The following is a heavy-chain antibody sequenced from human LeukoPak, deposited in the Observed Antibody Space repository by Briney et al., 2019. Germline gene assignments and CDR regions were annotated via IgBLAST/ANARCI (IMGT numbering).Heavy chain of an antibody. Sequence: ASVKVSCKASGYTFIRYGITWVRQAPGQGLEWMGWISAYNGNTNYAQKFQGRVTMTTDTSTSTAYMELRSLRSDDTAVYYCLKSHNSFGELFDPGDYWGQGTLVTVSS. CDR3: LKSHNSFGELFDPGDY. CDR2: ISAYNGNT. CDR1: GYTFIRYG. J-gene: IGHJ4*02. V-gene: IGHV1-18*01. D-gene: IGHD3-10*01.